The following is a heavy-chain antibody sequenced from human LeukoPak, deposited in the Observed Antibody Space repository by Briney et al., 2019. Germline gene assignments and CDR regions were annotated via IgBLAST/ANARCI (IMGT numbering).Heavy chain of an antibody. CDR3: TTTGSRRYYYYFDF. V-gene: IGHV3-15*01. CDR2: IKSRTGGGTT. D-gene: IGHD1-26*01. J-gene: IGHJ4*02. CDR1: GFTFSDSW. Sequence: GGSLRLSCAASGFTFSDSWMNWVRQAPGKGLEWVGRIKSRTGGGTTDYAGPVKGRFTISRDDSKNTLYLQMNSLKTEDTAVYYCTTTGSRRYYYYFDFWGQGALVTVSS.